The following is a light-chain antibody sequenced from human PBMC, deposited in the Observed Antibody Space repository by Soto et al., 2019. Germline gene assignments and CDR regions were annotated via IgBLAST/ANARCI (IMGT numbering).Light chain of an antibody. CDR2: SNN. Sequence: QSVLTQPPSASGTPGQRVTISCSGSSSNIGSNTVNWYQQLPGTAPKLLIYSNNQRPSGVPDRFSGSKSGTSASLPISGLQSEDEADYYCAAWDDSLNGWVFGGGTKVTVL. CDR1: SSNIGSNT. V-gene: IGLV1-44*01. J-gene: IGLJ3*02. CDR3: AAWDDSLNGWV.